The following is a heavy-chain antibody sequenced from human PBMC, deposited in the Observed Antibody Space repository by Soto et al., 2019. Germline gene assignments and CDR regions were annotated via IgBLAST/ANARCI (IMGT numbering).Heavy chain of an antibody. V-gene: IGHV3-33*01. Sequence: PGGSLRLSCAASGFTFSSYGMHWVRQAPGKGLEWVADIWYDGSNKYYADSVKGRFTISRDNAKNSLYLQMNSLRAEDTAVYYCARGITGTTHWGQGTLVTVSS. CDR3: ARGITGTTH. J-gene: IGHJ4*02. CDR2: IWYDGSNK. CDR1: GFTFSSYG. D-gene: IGHD1-7*01.